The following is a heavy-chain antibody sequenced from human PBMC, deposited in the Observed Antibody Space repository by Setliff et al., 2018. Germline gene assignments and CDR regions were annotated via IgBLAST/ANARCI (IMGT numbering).Heavy chain of an antibody. CDR1: GGSISSGSYY. D-gene: IGHD3-3*01. V-gene: IGHV4-61*02. CDR3: ARAFTYYNFWSGYGYGMDV. J-gene: IGHJ6*02. CDR2: IYTSGST. Sequence: SETLSLTCTVSGGSISSGSYYWSWIRQPAGKGLEWIGRIYTSGSTNYNPSLKSRVTISVDTSKNQFSLKLSSATAADTAVYYCARAFTYYNFWSGYGYGMDVWGQGTTVTVS.